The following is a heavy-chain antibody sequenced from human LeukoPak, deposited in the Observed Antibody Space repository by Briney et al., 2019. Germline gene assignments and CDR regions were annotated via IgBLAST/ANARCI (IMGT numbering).Heavy chain of an antibody. D-gene: IGHD2-2*01. Sequence: SQTLSLTCAISGDSVSSNSVTWNWIRQSPSRGLEWLGRTYYRSTWYNDYAVSVRGRITVNPDTSKNQFPLHLNSVTPEDTAVYYCTRRLTQYDCFDPWGQGILVTVSS. CDR3: TRRLTQYDCFDP. CDR1: GDSVSSNSVT. V-gene: IGHV6-1*01. J-gene: IGHJ5*02. CDR2: TYYRSTWYN.